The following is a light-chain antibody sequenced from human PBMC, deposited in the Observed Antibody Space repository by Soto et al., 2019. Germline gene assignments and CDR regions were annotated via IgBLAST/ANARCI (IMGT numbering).Light chain of an antibody. Sequence: SYELTQPPSVSVSPGQTARITCSGDALPKQYAYWYQQKSGQAPMLVIQRDSERPSGIPERFSGSSSGTTVTLTISAVQAEDEADYYCQSADTIGAYWVFGGGTQLTVL. CDR2: RDS. CDR3: QSADTIGAYWV. CDR1: ALPKQY. V-gene: IGLV3-25*03. J-gene: IGLJ3*02.